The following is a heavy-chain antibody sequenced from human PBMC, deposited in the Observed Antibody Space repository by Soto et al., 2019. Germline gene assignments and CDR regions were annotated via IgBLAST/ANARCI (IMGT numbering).Heavy chain of an antibody. D-gene: IGHD6-19*01. CDR3: AKEGVAVAGTRYYYYGRDV. Sequence: PGGSLRLSCAASGFTFSSYGMHWVRQAPGKGLEWVAVISYDGSNKYYADSVKGRFTISRDNSKNTLYLQMNSLRAEDTAVYYCAKEGVAVAGTRYYYYGRDVWGQGTTVTVSS. V-gene: IGHV3-30*18. CDR2: ISYDGSNK. J-gene: IGHJ6*02. CDR1: GFTFSSYG.